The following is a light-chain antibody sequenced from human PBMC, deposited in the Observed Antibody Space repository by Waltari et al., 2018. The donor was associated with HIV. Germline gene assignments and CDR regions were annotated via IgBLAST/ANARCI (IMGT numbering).Light chain of an antibody. CDR1: QSVSSSY. CDR3: QQYGSSPPSIT. Sequence: EIVLTQSPGTLSLSPGERATLSSRASQSVSSSYLAWYQHKPGQAPRLLIYCASSRATGIPDRFSGSGSGTDFTLTISRLEPEDFAVYYCQQYGSSPPSITFGQGTRLEIK. V-gene: IGKV3-20*01. CDR2: CAS. J-gene: IGKJ5*01.